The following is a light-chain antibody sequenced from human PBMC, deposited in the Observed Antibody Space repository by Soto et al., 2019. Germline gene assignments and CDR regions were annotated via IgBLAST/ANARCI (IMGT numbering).Light chain of an antibody. J-gene: IGLJ1*01. Sequence: QSVLPQPPSASGSPGQSVTISCTGTSSDVGGYNFVSWYQQHPGKAPKLIIYEVSERPSGVPDRFSGSKAGNTAYLTVSGLQADDEADYYCSSYAGSNFNVFGIGTKVTVL. CDR1: SSDVGGYNF. CDR2: EVS. CDR3: SSYAGSNFNV. V-gene: IGLV2-8*01.